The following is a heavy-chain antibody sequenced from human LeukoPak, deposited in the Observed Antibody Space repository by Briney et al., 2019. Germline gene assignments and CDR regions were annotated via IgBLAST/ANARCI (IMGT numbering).Heavy chain of an antibody. J-gene: IGHJ4*02. CDR3: VRTFSYYDSSADY. Sequence: GASVKVSCKASGGTFSSYAISWVRQAPGQGLEWMGRIIPILGIANYAQKFQGRVTITADKSTSTAYMELSSLRSEDTAVYYCVRTFSYYDSSADYWGQGTLVTVSS. V-gene: IGHV1-69*04. CDR2: IIPILGIA. D-gene: IGHD3-22*01. CDR1: GGTFSSYA.